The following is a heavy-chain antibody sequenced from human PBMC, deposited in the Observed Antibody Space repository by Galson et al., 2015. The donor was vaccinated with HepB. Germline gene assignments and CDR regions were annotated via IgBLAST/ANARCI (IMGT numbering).Heavy chain of an antibody. Sequence: CAISGDSVSSNSAAWNWIRQSPSRGLEWLGRTYYRSKWYNDYAVSVKSRITINPDTSKNQFSLQLNSVTPEDTAVYYCARDHLELLWFGESIDAFDIWGQGTIVTVSS. CDR1: GDSVSSNSAA. CDR3: ARDHLELLWFGESIDAFDI. J-gene: IGHJ3*02. CDR2: TYYRSKWYN. V-gene: IGHV6-1*01. D-gene: IGHD3-10*01.